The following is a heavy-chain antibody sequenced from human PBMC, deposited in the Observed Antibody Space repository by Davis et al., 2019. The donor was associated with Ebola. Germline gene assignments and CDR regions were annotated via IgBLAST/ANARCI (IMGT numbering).Heavy chain of an antibody. V-gene: IGHV3-21*01. CDR2: ISSSSSYI. D-gene: IGHD3-10*01. Sequence: GESLKISCAASGFTFSSYSMNWVRQAPGKGLEWVSSISSSSSYIYYADSVKGRFTISRDNAKNSLYLQMSSLRAEDTAVYYCARIGSYYYYYMDVWGKGTTVTVSS. CDR1: GFTFSSYS. J-gene: IGHJ6*03. CDR3: ARIGSYYYYYMDV.